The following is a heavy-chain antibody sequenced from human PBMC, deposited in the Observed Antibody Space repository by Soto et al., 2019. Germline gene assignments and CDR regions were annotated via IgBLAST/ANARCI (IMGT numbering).Heavy chain of an antibody. Sequence: ASVKVSCKASGYTFTSYGISWVRQAPGQGLEWMGWISAYNGNTNYAQKLQGRVTMTTDTSTSTAYMELRSLRSDDTAVYYCASPIIARYSYDAFDIWGQGTMVTVSS. CDR3: ASPIIARYSYDAFDI. V-gene: IGHV1-18*01. D-gene: IGHD5-18*01. CDR2: ISAYNGNT. CDR1: GYTFTSYG. J-gene: IGHJ3*02.